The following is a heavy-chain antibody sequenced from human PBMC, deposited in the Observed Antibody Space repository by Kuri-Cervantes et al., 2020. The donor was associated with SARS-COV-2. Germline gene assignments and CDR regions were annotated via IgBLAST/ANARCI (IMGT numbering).Heavy chain of an antibody. J-gene: IGHJ2*01. D-gene: IGHD5-12*01. CDR2: IYYSGST. V-gene: IGHV4-59*01. CDR1: GGSISSYY. CDR3: AREPPGWLRNSGENWYFDL. Sequence: SETLSLTCTVSGGSISSYYWSWIRQPPGKGLEWIGYIYYSGSTNYSPSLKSRVTISVDTSKNQFSLKLSSVTAADTAVYYCAREPPGWLRNSGENWYFDLWGRGTLVTVSS.